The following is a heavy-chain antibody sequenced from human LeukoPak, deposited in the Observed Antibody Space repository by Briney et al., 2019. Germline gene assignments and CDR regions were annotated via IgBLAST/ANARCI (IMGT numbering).Heavy chain of an antibody. J-gene: IGHJ6*04. CDR3: ARDLEPYSSGCLV. CDR2: IGAYKGNT. D-gene: IGHD6-19*01. Sequence: ASVKVSCKASGYTFTSNGISWVRQAPGQGLEWMGWIGAYKGNTRYAQRLQGRVTMTRDTSISTAYMELSRLRSDDTAVYYCARDLEPYSSGCLVWGKGTTVTVSS. CDR1: GYTFTSNG. V-gene: IGHV1-18*01.